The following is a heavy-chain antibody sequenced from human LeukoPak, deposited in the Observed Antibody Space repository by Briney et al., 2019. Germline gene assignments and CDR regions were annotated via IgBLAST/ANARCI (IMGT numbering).Heavy chain of an antibody. CDR3: ARLYCSSTSCYGVY. V-gene: IGHV4-34*01. J-gene: IGHJ4*02. D-gene: IGHD2-2*01. CDR2: IYYSGST. CDR1: GGSFSGYY. Sequence: SETLSLTCAVYGGSFSGYYWSWIRQPPGKGLEWIGYIYYSGSTNYNPSLKSRVTISVDKSKNQFSLKLSSVTAADTAVYYCARLYCSSTSCYGVYWGQGTLVTVSS.